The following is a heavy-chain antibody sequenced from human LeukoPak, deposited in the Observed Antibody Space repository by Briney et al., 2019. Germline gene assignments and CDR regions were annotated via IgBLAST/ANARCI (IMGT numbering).Heavy chain of an antibody. CDR2: INPNSGGT. CDR3: ARDRDDRDGYNSSGF. CDR1: GYTFTGYY. Sequence: ASVKVSCKASGYTFTGYYMHWVRQAPGQGLGWMGWINPNSGGTNYAQKFQGRVTMTRDTSISTAYMELSSLRSEDTAVYYCARDRDDRDGYNSSGFWGQGTLVTVSS. J-gene: IGHJ4*02. D-gene: IGHD5-24*01. V-gene: IGHV1-2*02.